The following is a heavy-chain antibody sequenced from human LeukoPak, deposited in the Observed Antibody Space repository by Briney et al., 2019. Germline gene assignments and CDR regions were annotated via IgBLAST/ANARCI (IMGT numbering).Heavy chain of an antibody. Sequence: GGSLRLTCAASGFTFSSYAMSWVRQAPGKGLEWVSAISGSGGSTYYADSVKGRFTISRDNSKNTLYLQMNSLRAEDTAVYYCAKVRGWATARYFDYWGQGTLVTVSS. CDR2: ISGSGGST. CDR1: GFTFSSYA. D-gene: IGHD1-26*01. V-gene: IGHV3-23*01. J-gene: IGHJ4*02. CDR3: AKVRGWATARYFDY.